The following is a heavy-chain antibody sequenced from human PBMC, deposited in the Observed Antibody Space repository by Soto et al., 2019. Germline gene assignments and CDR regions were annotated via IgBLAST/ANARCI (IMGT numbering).Heavy chain of an antibody. Sequence: QVQLVESGGGVVQPGRSLRLSCAASGFTFSSYGMHWVRQAPGKGLEWVAVIWYDGSNEYYEDSVKGRFIISRDNTKNTLYLQMNSLRAEDTAVYYCARDRITRLYTPGGMDVWGQGTTVTVSS. J-gene: IGHJ6*02. CDR3: ARDRITRLYTPGGMDV. V-gene: IGHV3-33*01. CDR1: GFTFSSYG. D-gene: IGHD2-2*02. CDR2: IWYDGSNE.